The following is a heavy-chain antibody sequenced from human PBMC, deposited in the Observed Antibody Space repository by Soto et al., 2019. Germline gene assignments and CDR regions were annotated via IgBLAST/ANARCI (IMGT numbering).Heavy chain of an antibody. CDR3: ATDYYGSSAYYYDYFDY. CDR2: INHSGST. CDR1: GGSFSDYY. Sequence: SETLSLICAVYGGSFSDYYWSWIRQSPGKGLEWIWEINHSGSTNYNPSLKSRVTMSVDTSKNQFSLRLSSVTAADAAMYYCATDYYGSSAYYYDYFDYWGQGTLVTVSS. J-gene: IGHJ4*02. V-gene: IGHV4-34*01. D-gene: IGHD3-22*01.